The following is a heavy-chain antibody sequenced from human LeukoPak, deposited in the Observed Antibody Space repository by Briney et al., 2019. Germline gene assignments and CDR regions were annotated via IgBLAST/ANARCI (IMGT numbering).Heavy chain of an antibody. J-gene: IGHJ4*02. D-gene: IGHD3-16*02. Sequence: GASVKVSCKASGYTFTGYYMYWVRQAPGQGLEWMGWISAYNGNTNYAQKLQGRVTMTTDTSTSTAYMELRSLRSDDTAVYYCARVGIMITFGGVIGNDYWGQGTLVTVSS. CDR2: ISAYNGNT. CDR1: GYTFTGYY. CDR3: ARVGIMITFGGVIGNDY. V-gene: IGHV1-18*04.